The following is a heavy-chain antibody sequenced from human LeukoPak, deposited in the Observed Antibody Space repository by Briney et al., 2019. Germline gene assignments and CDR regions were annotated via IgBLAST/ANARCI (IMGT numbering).Heavy chain of an antibody. V-gene: IGHV4-4*02. CDR1: GDSIISSNC. CDR2: IYHRGST. CDR3: ARDWHGYYDSSEGWFDP. D-gene: IGHD3-22*01. Sequence: SETLSLTCAVSGDSIISSNCWSWVRQPPGKGLEWIGDIYHRGSTNYNPSLKSRVTISVDKSKNQFSLKLTSVTAADTAVYYCARDWHGYYDSSEGWFDPWGQGTLVTVSS. J-gene: IGHJ5*02.